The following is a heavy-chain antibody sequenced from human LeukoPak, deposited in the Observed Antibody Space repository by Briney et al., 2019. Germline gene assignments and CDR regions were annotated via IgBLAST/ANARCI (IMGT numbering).Heavy chain of an antibody. Sequence: PGGSLRLSCGTSGFTFSDSWMSWFRQAPGQGLELVASIKDDGSDKYYLDSVRGRFTISRDNAEDSLYLQLDDLRAEDTAVFYCARHLLRGQNFDYWGQGTLVTVSS. CDR3: ARHLLRGQNFDY. J-gene: IGHJ4*02. V-gene: IGHV3-7*01. CDR2: IKDDGSDK. CDR1: GFTFSDSW.